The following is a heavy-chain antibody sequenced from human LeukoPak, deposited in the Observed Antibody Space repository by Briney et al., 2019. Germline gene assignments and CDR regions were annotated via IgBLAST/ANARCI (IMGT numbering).Heavy chain of an antibody. Sequence: PGGSLRLSCAASGFTFSSYSMNWVRQAPGKGLEWVSSISSSSSYIYYADSVKGRFTISRDNAKNSLYLQMNSLRAEDTAVYYCATDHRNLDAFDIWGQGTMLTVSS. CDR2: ISSSSSYI. D-gene: IGHD1-14*01. CDR1: GFTFSSYS. CDR3: ATDHRNLDAFDI. J-gene: IGHJ3*02. V-gene: IGHV3-21*01.